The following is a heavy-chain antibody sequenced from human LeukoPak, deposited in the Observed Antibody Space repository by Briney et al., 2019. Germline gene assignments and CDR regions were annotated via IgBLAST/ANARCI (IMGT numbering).Heavy chain of an antibody. D-gene: IGHD5-12*01. J-gene: IGHJ4*02. CDR3: ARDGRLKLRPDFDY. V-gene: IGHV4-38-2*02. Sequence: SETLSLTCAVSGYSISSGYYWCWIRQPPGKGLEWIGSIYHSGSTYYNPSLKSRVTISVDTSKNQFSLTLSSVTAADTAVYYCARDGRLKLRPDFDYWGQGTLVTVSS. CDR2: IYHSGST. CDR1: GYSISSGYY.